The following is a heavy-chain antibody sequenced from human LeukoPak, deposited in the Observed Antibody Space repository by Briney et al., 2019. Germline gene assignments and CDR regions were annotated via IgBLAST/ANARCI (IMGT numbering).Heavy chain of an antibody. D-gene: IGHD6-13*01. CDR2: INWNGGST. CDR1: GFTFDDYG. V-gene: IGHV3-20*04. Sequence: PGGSLRLSCAASGFTFDDYGMSWVRQAPGKGLEWVSGINWNGGSTGYADSVKGRFTISRDNAKNSLYLQMNSLRAEDTALYYCAREGSSSWGTNWFDPWGQGTLVTVSS. CDR3: AREGSSSWGTNWFDP. J-gene: IGHJ5*02.